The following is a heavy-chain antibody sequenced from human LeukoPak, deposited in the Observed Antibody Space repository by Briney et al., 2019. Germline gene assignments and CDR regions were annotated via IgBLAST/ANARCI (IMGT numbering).Heavy chain of an antibody. V-gene: IGHV5-51*01. J-gene: IGHJ4*02. CDR1: GYSFSDFW. D-gene: IGHD2/OR15-2a*01. CDR2: IFPGDSDT. Sequence: GESLKISCKGSGYSFSDFWIGWVRQMPGKGLEWMGIIFPGDSDTKYSPSFQGQVTISVDKSITTAYLQWSSLKASDTAIYYCARHATLPSALDYWGQGTLVTVSS. CDR3: ARHATLPSALDY.